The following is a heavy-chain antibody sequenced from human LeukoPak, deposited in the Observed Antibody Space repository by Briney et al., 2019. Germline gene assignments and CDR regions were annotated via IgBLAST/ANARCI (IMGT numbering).Heavy chain of an antibody. CDR1: GGSVTAYY. V-gene: IGHV4-59*02. Sequence: SETLSLTCTVSGGSVTAYYWSWIRQPPGKTLEWIGYVYHSGSTDYNPSLKSRVSMSIDTSKNQFSLRLRSVTAADTAIYYRARVPAQYYFDFWGQGALVTVSS. CDR2: VYHSGST. CDR3: ARVPAQYYFDF. J-gene: IGHJ4*02. D-gene: IGHD2/OR15-2a*01.